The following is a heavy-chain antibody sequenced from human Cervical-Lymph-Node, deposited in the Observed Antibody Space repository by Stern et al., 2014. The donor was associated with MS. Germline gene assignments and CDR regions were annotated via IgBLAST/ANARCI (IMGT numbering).Heavy chain of an antibody. D-gene: IGHD3-16*01. CDR3: ATTFR. Sequence: QVQLVQSWAAVKKPGSSVKVSCKASGGTFSSDVISWVRQAPEQGLDWMGGIIPTFGTTNYAQKFQGRVKITADESMSTAYMELSSLRSEDTALYYCATTFRWGQGTLITVSS. J-gene: IGHJ4*02. V-gene: IGHV1-69*01. CDR1: GGTFSSDV. CDR2: IIPTFGTT.